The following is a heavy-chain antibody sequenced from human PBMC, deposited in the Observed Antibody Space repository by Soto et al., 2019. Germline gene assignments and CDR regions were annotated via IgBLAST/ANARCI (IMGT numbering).Heavy chain of an antibody. D-gene: IGHD1-26*01. CDR3: GRGEKGAPNYFNY. CDR2: ISSSSSYI. V-gene: IGHV3-21*01. J-gene: IGHJ4*02. CDR1: GFTFSSYS. Sequence: GGSLRLSCAASGFTFSSYSMNWVRQAPGEGLEWVSSISSSSSYIYYADSVKGRFTISRDNAKNSLYLQMNSLRAEDTAVYYWGRGEKGAPNYFNYGGKEPLVTVP.